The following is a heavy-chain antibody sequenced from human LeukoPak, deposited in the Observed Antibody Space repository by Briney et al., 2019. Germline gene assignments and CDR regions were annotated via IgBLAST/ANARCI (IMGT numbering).Heavy chain of an antibody. J-gene: IGHJ4*02. V-gene: IGHV4-39*07. CDR1: GGSISSTSYY. D-gene: IGHD2-2*03. CDR3: ARAPVDIGSLDY. Sequence: PSDTLSLTCTVSGGSISSTSYYWGWIRQPPGKGLEWIGSIYYSGSTYYNPSLKSRVTISVDTSKNQFSLKLSSVTAADTAVYYCARAPVDIGSLDYWGQGTLVTVSS. CDR2: IYYSGST.